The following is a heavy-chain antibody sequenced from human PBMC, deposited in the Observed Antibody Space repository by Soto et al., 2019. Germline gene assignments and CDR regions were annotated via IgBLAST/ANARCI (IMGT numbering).Heavy chain of an antibody. Sequence: PGGSLRLSCAASGFTFSSYAMIWVRQAPVNGLEFVSAISGSFGSTYYADSVKGRFTISRCNSKNTLYLQMNSLRAEDTAVYYFESLRDPYGYWGQGTLVTVSS. CDR2: ISGSFGST. V-gene: IGHV3-23*01. D-gene: IGHD3-16*01. CDR3: ESLRDPYGY. J-gene: IGHJ4*02. CDR1: GFTFSSYA.